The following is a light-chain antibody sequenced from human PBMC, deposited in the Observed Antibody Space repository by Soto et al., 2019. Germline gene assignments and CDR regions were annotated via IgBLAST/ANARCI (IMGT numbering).Light chain of an antibody. CDR2: DVS. Sequence: QSVLTQPASVSGSSGQSITISCTGTSSDVGGYNYVSWYQQHPGKAPKFMIYDVSNRPSGVSNCFSGSKSGNTASLIISGLQAEDEADYYCSSYTTSNTRQIVFGTGTKVTVL. J-gene: IGLJ1*01. CDR1: SSDVGGYNY. V-gene: IGLV2-14*01. CDR3: SSYTTSNTRQIV.